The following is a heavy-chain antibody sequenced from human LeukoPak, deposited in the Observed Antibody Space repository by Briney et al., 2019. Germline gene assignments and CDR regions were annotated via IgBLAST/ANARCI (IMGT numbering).Heavy chain of an antibody. Sequence: ASVQVSCKASGYTFTNYDINWLRQAIGQGLEWMGWMNPNSGNTDYAQKFQGRVTMTRNTSISTAYMELSSLVSEDTAVYYCARGTGSWLRLTRWFDPWGQGTLVTVSS. CDR2: MNPNSGNT. D-gene: IGHD5-12*01. CDR3: ARGTGSWLRLTRWFDP. J-gene: IGHJ5*02. V-gene: IGHV1-8*01. CDR1: GYTFTNYD.